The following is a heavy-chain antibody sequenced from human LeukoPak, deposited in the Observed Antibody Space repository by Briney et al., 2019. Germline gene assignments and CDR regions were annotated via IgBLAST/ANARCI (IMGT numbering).Heavy chain of an antibody. CDR3: ARDEARDGYTNCLDY. V-gene: IGHV1-46*01. D-gene: IGHD5-24*01. J-gene: IGHJ4*02. CDR1: GYTFTNYY. Sequence: ASVKVSCKTSGYTFTNYYMHWVRQAPGQGLEWMGIINPSGGSTNYVQKFQGRVTMTRDTSTSTVSMELGSLRSEDTAVYYCARDEARDGYTNCLDYWGQGTLVTVSS. CDR2: INPSGGST.